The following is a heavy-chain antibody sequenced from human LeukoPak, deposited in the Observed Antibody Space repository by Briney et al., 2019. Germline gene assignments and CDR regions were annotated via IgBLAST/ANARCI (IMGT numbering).Heavy chain of an antibody. Sequence: PSETLSLTCTVSGGSISSSSYYWGWIRQPPGKGLGWIGSIYYSGSTYYNPSLKSRVTISVDTSKNQFSLKLSSVTAADTAVYYCARSGQQLVLGYWGQGTLVTVSS. CDR1: GGSISSSSYY. V-gene: IGHV4-39*01. CDR2: IYYSGST. CDR3: ARSGQQLVLGY. D-gene: IGHD6-13*01. J-gene: IGHJ4*02.